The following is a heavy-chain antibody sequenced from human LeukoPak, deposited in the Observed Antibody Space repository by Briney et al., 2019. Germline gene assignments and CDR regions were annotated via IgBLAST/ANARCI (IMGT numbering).Heavy chain of an antibody. J-gene: IGHJ3*02. CDR2: IYYSGST. V-gene: IGHV4-59*01. Sequence: SETLSLTCTVSGGSISSYYWSWIRQPPGKGLEWIGYIYYSGSTNYNPSLKSRVTISVDTSKNQFSLRLSSVTAADTAVYYCARGRYFDWSESAAFDIWGQGTMVTVSS. D-gene: IGHD3-9*01. CDR3: ARGRYFDWSESAAFDI. CDR1: GGSISSYY.